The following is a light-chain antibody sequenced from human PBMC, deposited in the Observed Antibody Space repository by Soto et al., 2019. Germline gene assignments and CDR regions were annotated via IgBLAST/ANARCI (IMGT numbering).Light chain of an antibody. CDR3: QQYGSSPWT. Sequence: IVMTQSPATLSVSPGERATLSCRASQSVGSSLAWYQQKPGQAPRLLIYGASSRATGIPDRFSGSGSGTDFTLTISRLEPEDFAVYYCQQYGSSPWTFGQGTKVDI. CDR1: QSVGSS. J-gene: IGKJ1*01. V-gene: IGKV3-20*01. CDR2: GAS.